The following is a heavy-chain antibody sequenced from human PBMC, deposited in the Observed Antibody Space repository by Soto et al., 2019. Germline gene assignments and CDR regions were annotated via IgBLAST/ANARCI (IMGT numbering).Heavy chain of an antibody. J-gene: IGHJ3*02. CDR3: ARPPPYGGLYDAFDI. CDR1: GYSFTSYW. D-gene: IGHD4-17*01. Sequence: GESLKISCKGSGYSFTSYWIGWVRQMPGKGLEWMGIIYPGDSDTRYSPSFQGQVPISADKSISTAYLQWSSLKASDTAMYYCARPPPYGGLYDAFDIWGQGTMVTVSS. V-gene: IGHV5-51*01. CDR2: IYPGDSDT.